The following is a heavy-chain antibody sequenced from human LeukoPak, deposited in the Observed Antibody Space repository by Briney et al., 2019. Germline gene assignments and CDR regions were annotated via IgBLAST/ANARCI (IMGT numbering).Heavy chain of an antibody. Sequence: GGSLRLSCAASGFTFRNYAMSWVRQAPGKGLEWASAISGGGGVTFYADSVKGRFILSRDNSKNTLYLQMNSLRVEDTAVYFCARRVSNPVRNAGSQGLLAHWGQGALVTVSP. D-gene: IGHD1-14*01. CDR2: ISGGGGVT. CDR3: ARRVSNPVRNAGSQGLLAH. V-gene: IGHV3-23*01. J-gene: IGHJ4*02. CDR1: GFTFRNYA.